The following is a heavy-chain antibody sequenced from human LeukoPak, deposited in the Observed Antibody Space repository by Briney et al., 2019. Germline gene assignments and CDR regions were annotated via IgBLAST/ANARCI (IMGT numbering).Heavy chain of an antibody. V-gene: IGHV4-59*08. Sequence: SETLSLTCTVSGGSISSYYWSWIRQPPGKGLEWIGYIYYSGSTNYNPSLKSRVTISVDTSKNQFSLKLSSVTAADTAVYYCARQGHYYDSSGYPDYWGQGTLVTVSS. CDR1: GGSISSYY. D-gene: IGHD3-22*01. CDR2: IYYSGST. J-gene: IGHJ4*02. CDR3: ARQGHYYDSSGYPDY.